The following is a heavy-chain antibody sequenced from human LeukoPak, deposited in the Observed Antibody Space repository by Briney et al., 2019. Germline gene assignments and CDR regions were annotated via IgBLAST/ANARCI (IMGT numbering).Heavy chain of an antibody. V-gene: IGHV4-39*01. CDR3: ARASYSYDISGWVPFDY. Sequence: SETLSLTCTVSGGSVSSSSYYWGWIRQPPGKGLEWIGSIYYSGSTYYNPSLKSRVTISVDTSKNQFSLKLSSVTAADTAVYYFARASYSYDISGWVPFDYWGQGTLVTVSS. CDR1: GGSVSSSSYY. D-gene: IGHD3-22*01. CDR2: IYYSGST. J-gene: IGHJ4*02.